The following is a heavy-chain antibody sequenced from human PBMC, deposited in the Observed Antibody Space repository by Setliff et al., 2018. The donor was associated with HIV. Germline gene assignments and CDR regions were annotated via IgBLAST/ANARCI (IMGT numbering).Heavy chain of an antibody. J-gene: IGHJ6*03. Sequence: ASVKVSCKASGYTFTGYGISWVRQAPGQGLEWMGWISAYNGDTNYAQKLQGRVTMTTDTSTSTAYMELRGLRSDDTAVYYCARVWFGTDYYYYMDVWGKGTTVTVS. V-gene: IGHV1-18*01. CDR3: ARVWFGTDYYYYMDV. CDR1: GYTFTGYG. CDR2: ISAYNGDT. D-gene: IGHD3-10*01.